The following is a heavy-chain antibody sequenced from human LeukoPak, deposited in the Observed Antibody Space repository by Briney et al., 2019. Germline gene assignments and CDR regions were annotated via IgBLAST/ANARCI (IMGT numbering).Heavy chain of an antibody. J-gene: IGHJ5*02. D-gene: IGHD3-22*01. CDR1: GGTFSSYA. Sequence: SVKVSCKASGGTFSSYAISWVRQAPGQGLEWMGGIIPIFGTANYAQKFQGRVTITTDESTSTAYMELSSLRSEDTAVYYCARVAGRVRYDSSGYYSLGWFDHWGQGTLVTVSS. CDR3: ARVAGRVRYDSSGYYSLGWFDH. CDR2: IIPIFGTA. V-gene: IGHV1-69*05.